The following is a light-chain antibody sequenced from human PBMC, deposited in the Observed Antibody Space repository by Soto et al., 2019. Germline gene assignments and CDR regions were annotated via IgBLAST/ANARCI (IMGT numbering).Light chain of an antibody. V-gene: IGKV3-11*01. CDR3: QQRNPLT. J-gene: IGKJ4*01. CDR1: QSIGTY. CDR2: DAS. Sequence: FVLPQSPGTLSLSPGERSSLSCRASQSIGTYLAWYQQKPGQAPRLLIYDASNRATGIPARFSGGGSGTDFTLTIGSLEPEDFAVYYCQQRNPLTFGGGTKVDIK.